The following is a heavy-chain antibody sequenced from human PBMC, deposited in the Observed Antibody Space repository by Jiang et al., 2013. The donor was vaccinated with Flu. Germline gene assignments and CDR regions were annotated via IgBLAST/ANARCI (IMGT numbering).Heavy chain of an antibody. CDR2: MYYSGII. CDR3: ARMGRRGYYDSSGYPDY. Sequence: GPGLVKPSETLSLTCTVSGGFISSGSYYWGWIRQPPGKGLEWIGSMYYSGIIYSNPSLKSRVTISVDTSKNQFSLKLSSVTAADTAVYYCARMGRRGYYDSSGYPDYWGQGTLVTVSS. D-gene: IGHD3-22*01. J-gene: IGHJ4*02. CDR1: GGFISSGSYY. V-gene: IGHV4-39*01.